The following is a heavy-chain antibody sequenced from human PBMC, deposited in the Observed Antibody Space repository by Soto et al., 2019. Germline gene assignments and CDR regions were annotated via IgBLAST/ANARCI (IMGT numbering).Heavy chain of an antibody. CDR2: INTDGDTT. V-gene: IGHV3-74*01. CDR3: VRGPGAYVYFGFDI. Sequence: EVQLVESGGGLVQPGGSLRLSCAASRFSNAWMHWVRQVPGKGLVWVSRINTDGDTTNYADFVKGRFTISRDYATDTVYLQMNSLRGEDTAVYYCVRGPGAYVYFGFDIWGQGTRVTVSS. J-gene: IGHJ3*02. CDR1: RFSNAW. D-gene: IGHD1-26*01.